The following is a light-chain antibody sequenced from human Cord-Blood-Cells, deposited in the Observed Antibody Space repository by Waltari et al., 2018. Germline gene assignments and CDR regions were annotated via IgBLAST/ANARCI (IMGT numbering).Light chain of an antibody. V-gene: IGKV1-5*01. CDR1: QSISSL. J-gene: IGKJ5*01. CDR3: QQNNSYPIT. CDR2: DAS. Sequence: DIQMTQSPSTLSASVGDRVTITCRASQSISSLLAWYQQKPGKAPKLLIYDASSLESGVPSRFSGSGSGTEFTLTISSLQPDDFATYYCQQNNSYPITFGQGTRLEIK.